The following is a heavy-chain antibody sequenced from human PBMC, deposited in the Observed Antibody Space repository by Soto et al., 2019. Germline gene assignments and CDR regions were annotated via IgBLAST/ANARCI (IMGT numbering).Heavy chain of an antibody. CDR2: INPNSGGT. Sequence: ASVKVSCKASGYTFTGYYMHWVRQAPGQGLEWMGWINPNSGGTNYAQKFQGRVTMTRDTSISTAYMELSRLRSDDTAVYYCARDPPSKYYYDSSGYLGDYWGQGTLVTVSS. D-gene: IGHD3-22*01. CDR3: ARDPPSKYYYDSSGYLGDY. J-gene: IGHJ4*02. V-gene: IGHV1-2*02. CDR1: GYTFTGYY.